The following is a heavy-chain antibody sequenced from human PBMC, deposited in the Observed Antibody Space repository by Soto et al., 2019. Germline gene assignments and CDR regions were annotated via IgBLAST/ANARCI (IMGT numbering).Heavy chain of an antibody. CDR3: ARDKITGLFDY. CDR2: INHSGST. D-gene: IGHD2-8*02. J-gene: IGHJ4*02. Sequence: PSETLSLTYAVYGGSSSGYYWTWIRQPPGTGLEWIGEINHSGSTNYNPSLKSRVTISVDTSKNQFSLKLTSVTAADTAVYYCARDKITGLFDYWGQGTLVTVSS. CDR1: GGSSSGYY. V-gene: IGHV4-34*01.